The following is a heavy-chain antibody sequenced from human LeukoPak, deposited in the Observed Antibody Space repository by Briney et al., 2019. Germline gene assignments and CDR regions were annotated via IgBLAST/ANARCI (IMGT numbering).Heavy chain of an antibody. CDR3: AELGITMIGGV. CDR1: GFTFSTYA. CDR2: ISASGDST. J-gene: IGHJ6*04. V-gene: IGHV3-23*01. Sequence: GGSLRLSCVASGFTFSTYAMSWVRQSPGKGLEWVSSISASGDSTYYPDSVKGRFTISRDNSRNTLYLELDSLRDEDTAVYYCAELGITMIGGVWGKGTTVTISS. D-gene: IGHD3-10*02.